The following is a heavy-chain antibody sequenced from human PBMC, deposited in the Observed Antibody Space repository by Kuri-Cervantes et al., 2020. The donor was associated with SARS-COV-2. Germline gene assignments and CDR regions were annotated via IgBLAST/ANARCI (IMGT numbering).Heavy chain of an antibody. V-gene: IGHV3-48*02. Sequence: GGSLRPACAASGFTLSSYSMNWVRQAPGTGLEWVTYISSSSSTIYYADSVKGRFTISRDNAKNSLYLQMNSLRDKDTAVYYCARVVVAALDYWGQGTLVTVSS. CDR1: GFTLSSYS. J-gene: IGHJ4*02. D-gene: IGHD6-19*01. CDR2: ISSSSSTI. CDR3: ARVVVAALDY.